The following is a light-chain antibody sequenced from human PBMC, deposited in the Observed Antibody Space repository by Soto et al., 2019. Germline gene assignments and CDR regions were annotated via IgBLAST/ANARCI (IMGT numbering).Light chain of an antibody. CDR3: CAYSTSGTHV. CDR1: SSDVGSYDY. J-gene: IGLJ1*01. Sequence: QSALTRAASVSGSPGQSISFSCTGTSSDVGSYDYVSWHQQHPGKAPKLIIYDVNNRPSGVPSRFSGSKSGNTASLIISGLQTEDEADYYCCAYSTSGTHVFGTGTKVTVL. CDR2: DVN. V-gene: IGLV2-14*03.